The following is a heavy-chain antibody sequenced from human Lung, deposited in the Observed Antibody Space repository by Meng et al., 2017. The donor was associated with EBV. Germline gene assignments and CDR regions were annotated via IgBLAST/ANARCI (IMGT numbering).Heavy chain of an antibody. V-gene: IGHV3-30*03. CDR3: ARGYVGNYYLFDF. J-gene: IGHJ4*02. D-gene: IGHD1-26*01. CDR1: GFTFSSYN. CDR2: ISFDGNNK. Sequence: QGQLVELWGGGVQPGTALGLSWAASGFTFSSYNIHWGRQAPGKGLEWVAMISFDGNNKNYADSVKGRFTISRDNSKNTLYLQMNSLRAEDTAVYYCARGYVGNYYLFDFWGQGTLVTVSS.